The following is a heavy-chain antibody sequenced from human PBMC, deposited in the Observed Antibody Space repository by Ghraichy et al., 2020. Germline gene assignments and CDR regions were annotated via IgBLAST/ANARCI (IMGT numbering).Heavy chain of an antibody. D-gene: IGHD4-23*01. CDR2: ISGSGGGT. Sequence: GESLNISCAASGFTFSSYAMSWVRQAPGKGLEWVSAISGSGGGTYYADSVKGRFTISRDNSKNTLFLQINSLRAEDTAVYYCARASAVVRYYYYDARDVWGQGTTVTVSS. CDR3: ARASAVVRYYYYDARDV. J-gene: IGHJ6*02. V-gene: IGHV3-23*01. CDR1: GFTFSSYA.